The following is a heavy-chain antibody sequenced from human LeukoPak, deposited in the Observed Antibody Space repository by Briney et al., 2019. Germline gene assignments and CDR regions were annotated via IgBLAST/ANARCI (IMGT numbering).Heavy chain of an antibody. V-gene: IGHV1-2*02. D-gene: IGHD1-26*01. J-gene: IGHJ4*02. CDR1: GYTFTGYY. Sequence: GASVKVSCKASGYTFTGYYMHWVRQAPGQGLEWMGWINPNSGGTNYAQKFQGRVTMTRDTSISTAYMELSRLRSDDTAVYYCARDWARGRSGSRDDYWGQGTLVTVSS. CDR3: ARDWARGRSGSRDDY. CDR2: INPNSGGT.